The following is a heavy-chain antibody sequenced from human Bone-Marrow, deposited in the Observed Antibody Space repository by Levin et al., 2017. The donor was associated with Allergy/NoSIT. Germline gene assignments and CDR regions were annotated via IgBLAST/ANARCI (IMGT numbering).Heavy chain of an antibody. V-gene: IGHV1-2*02. Sequence: ASVKVSCRASGYTFVGYYVHWVRQAPGQGLEWVGRINPDSGATTFAQKFQGRVTMTRDTSIITAYMEVGRLTSDDTAVYICARSSRSYSDLLDYYMDVWGKGTTVSVSS. D-gene: IGHD2-21*01. CDR2: INPDSGAT. CDR3: ARSSRSYSDLLDYYMDV. CDR1: GYTFVGYY. J-gene: IGHJ6*03.